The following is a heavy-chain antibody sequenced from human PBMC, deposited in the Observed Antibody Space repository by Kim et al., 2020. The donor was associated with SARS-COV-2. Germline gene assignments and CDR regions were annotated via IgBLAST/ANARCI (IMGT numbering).Heavy chain of an antibody. Sequence: YYNPSLKSRVTISVDTSKNQFSLKLSSVTAADTAVYYCAMVRGVSNYFDYWGQGTLVTVSS. D-gene: IGHD3-10*01. V-gene: IGHV4-30-2*04. J-gene: IGHJ4*02. CDR3: AMVRGVSNYFDY.